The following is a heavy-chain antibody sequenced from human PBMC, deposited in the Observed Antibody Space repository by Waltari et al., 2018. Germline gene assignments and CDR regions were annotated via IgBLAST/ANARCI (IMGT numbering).Heavy chain of an antibody. Sequence: QERLVESGGGLVKPGGSLRLSCAASGFTFGDYYMSWIRQSPGKGLGWISYITNSGETVYYSDSASGRFTVSRDNARNSLYLHMTSLRAEDTAVYYCARTNEEWLDYYFYYYLDVWGRGTAVTVSS. CDR3: ARTNEEWLDYYFYYYLDV. CDR2: ITNSGETV. J-gene: IGHJ6*03. D-gene: IGHD5-12*01. CDR1: GFTFGDYY. V-gene: IGHV3-11*04.